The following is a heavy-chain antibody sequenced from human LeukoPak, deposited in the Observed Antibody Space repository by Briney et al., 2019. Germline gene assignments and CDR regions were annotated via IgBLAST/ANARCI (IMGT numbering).Heavy chain of an antibody. V-gene: IGHV5-51*01. CDR3: ARPRRTLHGDATDFDY. D-gene: IGHD4-17*01. J-gene: IGHJ4*02. CDR1: GYTFTNYW. Sequence: GESLKISCKGSGYTFTNYWIVWVRQLPGTRLERMAIIYPDDSDTRYSPSFQGHVTISADKSINTAYLQWSSLKASDTAMYYCARPRRTLHGDATDFDYWGQGTLLTVSS. CDR2: IYPDDSDT.